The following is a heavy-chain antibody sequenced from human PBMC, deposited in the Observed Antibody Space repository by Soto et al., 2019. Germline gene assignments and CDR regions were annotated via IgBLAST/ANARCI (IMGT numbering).Heavy chain of an antibody. J-gene: IGHJ5*02. CDR1: GHSIGSGGYS. CDR2: IYHSGST. D-gene: IGHD2-2*01. V-gene: IGHV4-30-2*01. Sequence: SETLSLTCAVSGHSIGSGGYSWSWIRQPPGKGLEWIGYIYHSGSTYYNPSLKSRVTISVDRSKNQFSLKLSSVTAADTAVYYCARVPDRWGQGTLVTVS. CDR3: ARVPDR.